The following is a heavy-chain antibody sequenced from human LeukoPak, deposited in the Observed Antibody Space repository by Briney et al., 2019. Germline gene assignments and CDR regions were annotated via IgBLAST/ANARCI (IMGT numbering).Heavy chain of an antibody. CDR1: GGSISSYY. V-gene: IGHV4-59*01. CDR3: ARAVVVVVPAAIWYYYMDV. J-gene: IGHJ6*03. CDR2: IYYSGST. Sequence: SETLSLTCTVSGGSISSYYWSWIRQPPGKGLEWIGYIYYSGSTNYNPSLKSRVTISVDTSKNQFSLKLSSVTAADTAVYYCARAVVVVVPAAIWYYYMDVWGKGTTVTVSS. D-gene: IGHD2-2*01.